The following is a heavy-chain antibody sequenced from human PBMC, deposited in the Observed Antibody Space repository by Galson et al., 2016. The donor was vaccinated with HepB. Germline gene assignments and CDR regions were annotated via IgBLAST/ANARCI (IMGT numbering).Heavy chain of an antibody. Sequence: SLRLSCAASGFTVGSNYMSWVRQAPGKGLEWLAYISGSSDKIYYGDSVKGRFTISRDNARNLLFLQMDGLRAEDTAVYFCARGDGTNWDFDYWGQGTLVTVSS. CDR3: ARGDGTNWDFDY. V-gene: IGHV3-48*04. CDR1: GFTVGSNY. CDR2: ISGSSDKI. J-gene: IGHJ4*02. D-gene: IGHD7-27*01.